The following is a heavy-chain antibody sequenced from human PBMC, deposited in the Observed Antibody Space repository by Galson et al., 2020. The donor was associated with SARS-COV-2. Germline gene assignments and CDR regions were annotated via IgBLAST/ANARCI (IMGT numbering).Heavy chain of an antibody. Sequence: SETLSLTCAVYGGSFSGYYWSWIRQPPGKGLEWIGEINHSGSTNYNPSLKSRVTISVDTSKNQFSLKLSSVTAADTAVYYCVRIEMGYSSSVDSWGQGTQVTVSS. CDR2: INHSGST. D-gene: IGHD6-6*01. CDR3: VRIEMGYSSSVDS. CDR1: GGSFSGYY. V-gene: IGHV4-34*01. J-gene: IGHJ4*02.